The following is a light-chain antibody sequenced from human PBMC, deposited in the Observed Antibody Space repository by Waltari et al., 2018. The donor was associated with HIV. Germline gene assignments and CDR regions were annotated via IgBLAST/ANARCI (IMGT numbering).Light chain of an antibody. CDR3: SSYTIRNTVV. Sequence: QSALTQPASVSGSPGQSITIPCSGTSSDVGAYNYVSWYRHHPGKAPELMLYEVFNRPSGVANRFPGAKSDNTASLTISGLQADDEADYYCSSYTIRNTVVFGGGTKVTVL. CDR2: EVF. J-gene: IGLJ2*01. CDR1: SSDVGAYNY. V-gene: IGLV2-14*01.